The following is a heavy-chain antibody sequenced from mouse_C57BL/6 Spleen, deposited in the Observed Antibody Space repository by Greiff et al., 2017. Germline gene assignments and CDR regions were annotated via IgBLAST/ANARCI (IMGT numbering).Heavy chain of an antibody. CDR3: ARNGDYGSRAFYYYAMDY. D-gene: IGHD1-1*01. Sequence: QLQLKQPGAELVKPGASVKLSCKASGYTFTSYWMHWVKQRPGQGLEWIGMIHPNSGSTNYNEKFKSKATLTVDKSSSTAYMQLSSLTSEDSAVYYCARNGDYGSRAFYYYAMDYWGQGTSVTVSS. J-gene: IGHJ4*01. CDR1: GYTFTSYW. CDR2: IHPNSGST. V-gene: IGHV1-64*01.